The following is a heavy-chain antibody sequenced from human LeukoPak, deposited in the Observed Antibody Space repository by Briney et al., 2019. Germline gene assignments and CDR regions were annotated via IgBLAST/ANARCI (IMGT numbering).Heavy chain of an antibody. CDR2: ISGSGGST. J-gene: IGHJ4*02. D-gene: IGHD3-3*01. Sequence: GGSLRLSCAASGFTFSSYAMSWVRQAPGKGLEWVSAISGSGGSTYYADSVKGRFTISRDNSKNTLYLQMNSLRAEDTAVYYCAKDQVTIFGVVITDYFDYRGQGTLVTVSS. V-gene: IGHV3-23*01. CDR1: GFTFSSYA. CDR3: AKDQVTIFGVVITDYFDY.